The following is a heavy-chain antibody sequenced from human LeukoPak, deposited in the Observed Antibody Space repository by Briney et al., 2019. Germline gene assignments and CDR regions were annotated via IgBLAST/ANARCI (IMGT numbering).Heavy chain of an antibody. CDR2: IYYSGST. Sequence: SETLSLTYTVSGGSISSSSYYWGWIRQPPGKGLEWIGSIYYSGSTYYNPSLKSRVTISVDTSKNQFSLKLSSVTAADTAVYYCARDFRGGARAFYGSGSYYAYWGQGTLVTVSS. J-gene: IGHJ4*02. D-gene: IGHD3-10*01. V-gene: IGHV4-39*07. CDR3: ARDFRGGARAFYGSGSYYAY. CDR1: GGSISSSSYY.